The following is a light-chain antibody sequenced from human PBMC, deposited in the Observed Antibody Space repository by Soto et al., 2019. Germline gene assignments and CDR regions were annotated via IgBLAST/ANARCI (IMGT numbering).Light chain of an antibody. V-gene: IGKV1-5*03. CDR2: KAS. CDR3: QQYNSVSLLP. CDR1: QGISNW. Sequence: DIQMTQSPATLSASVGDRVTITCRASQGISNWLAWYQQKPGKVPKLLMYKASSLESGVPSRFSGSGSGTEFTLTISSLQPDDFATYYCQQYNSVSLLPFGGGTKVAI. J-gene: IGKJ4*01.